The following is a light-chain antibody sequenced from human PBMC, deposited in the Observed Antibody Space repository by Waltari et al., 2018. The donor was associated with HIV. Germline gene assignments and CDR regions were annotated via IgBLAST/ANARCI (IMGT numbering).Light chain of an antibody. CDR2: EVS. CDR3: SSYTSSSTPVV. J-gene: IGLJ2*01. V-gene: IGLV2-14*01. Sequence: QSALTQPASVSGSPGQSITISCTGTSSDVGAYNYVSWYQQHPCKAPKLMIYEVSNRPAGVSNRCSGSKSGNTASLTISGLQAEDEADYYCSSYTSSSTPVVFGGGTKLTVL. CDR1: SSDVGAYNY.